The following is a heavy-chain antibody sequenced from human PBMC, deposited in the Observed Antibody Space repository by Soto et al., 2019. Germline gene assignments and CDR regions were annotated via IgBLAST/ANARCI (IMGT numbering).Heavy chain of an antibody. CDR2: IYTSGST. CDR1: GGSISSYY. CDR3: AREIGPVAAAGTFDY. D-gene: IGHD6-13*01. J-gene: IGHJ4*02. Sequence: SETLSLTCTVSGGSISSYYWSWIRQPAGKGLEWIGRIYTSGSTNYNPSLKSRVAMSVDTSKNQFSLKLSSVTAADTAVYYCAREIGPVAAAGTFDYWGQGTLVTVSS. V-gene: IGHV4-4*07.